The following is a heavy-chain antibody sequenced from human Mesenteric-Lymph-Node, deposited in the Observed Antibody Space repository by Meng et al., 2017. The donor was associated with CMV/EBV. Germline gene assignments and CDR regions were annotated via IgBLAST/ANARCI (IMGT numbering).Heavy chain of an antibody. CDR2: IYYSGST. Sequence: GSLRLSCTVSGGSIRNTRSYWGWIRQPPGKGLEYIGSIYYSGSTYYNPSLRSRVTISIDTSKNQFSLKLTSVTAADTAVYYCARVYNFREADYWGQGTLVTVSS. V-gene: IGHV4-39*07. CDR1: GGSIRNTRSY. CDR3: ARVYNFREADY. J-gene: IGHJ4*02. D-gene: IGHD3-10*01.